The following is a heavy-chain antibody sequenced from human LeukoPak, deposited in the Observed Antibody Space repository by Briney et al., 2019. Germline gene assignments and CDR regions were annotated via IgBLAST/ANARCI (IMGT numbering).Heavy chain of an antibody. CDR2: IYYSGST. J-gene: IGHJ4*02. D-gene: IGHD4-23*01. CDR3: ARGLKSTVVTMGLDY. V-gene: IGHV4-39*07. CDR1: GGSISTSSYY. Sequence: PSETLSLTCTVSGGSISTSSYYWGWIRLPPGKGLEWIGSIYYSGSTYFNPSLKSRVTISVDTSKNQFSLKLSSVTAADTAVYYCARGLKSTVVTMGLDYWGQGTLVTVSS.